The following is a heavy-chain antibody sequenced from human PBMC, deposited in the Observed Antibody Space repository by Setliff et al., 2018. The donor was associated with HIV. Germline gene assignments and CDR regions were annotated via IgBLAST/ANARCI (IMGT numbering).Heavy chain of an antibody. J-gene: IGHJ4*02. V-gene: IGHV3-74*01. D-gene: IGHD1-26*01. Sequence: GGSLRLSCAASGFTFSNSWMNWVRQAPGKGLVWVSRINSDGSSTTYADSVKGRFTISRDNAKNTLYLQMNSLRAEDTAVYYCASSGSYGYWGQGTLVTAPQ. CDR1: GFTFSNSW. CDR2: INSDGSST. CDR3: ASSGSYGY.